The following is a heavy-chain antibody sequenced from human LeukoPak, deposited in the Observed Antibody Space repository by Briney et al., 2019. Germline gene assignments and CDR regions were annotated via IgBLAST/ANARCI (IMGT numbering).Heavy chain of an antibody. J-gene: IGHJ4*02. CDR3: ARVFLDCSSTSCYSSSWHDYFDC. Sequence: SETLSLTCTVSGGSISSSSYYWGWIRQPPGKGLEWIGSIYYSGSTYYNPSLKSRVTISVDTSKNQFSLKLSSVTAADTAVYYCARVFLDCSSTSCYSSSWHDYFDCWGQGTLVTVSS. CDR1: GGSISSSSYY. CDR2: IYYSGST. D-gene: IGHD2-2*01. V-gene: IGHV4-39*07.